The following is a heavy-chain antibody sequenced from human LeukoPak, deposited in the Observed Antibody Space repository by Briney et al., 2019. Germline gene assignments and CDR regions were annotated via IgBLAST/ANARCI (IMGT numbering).Heavy chain of an antibody. CDR1: GFTFSSYA. V-gene: IGHV3-23*01. CDR2: ISGSGGST. CDR3: AKGGSQGAFDI. J-gene: IGHJ3*02. D-gene: IGHD3-16*01. Sequence: GGSLSLSFAASGFTFSSYAMSWVRQAPGKGLEWVSAISGSGGSTYYADSEKGRFTISRDNSKNTLYLQMNSLRAEDTAVYYCAKGGSQGAFDIWGQGTMVTVSS.